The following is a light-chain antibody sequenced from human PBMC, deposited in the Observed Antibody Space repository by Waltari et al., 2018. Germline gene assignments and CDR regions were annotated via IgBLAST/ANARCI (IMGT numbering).Light chain of an antibody. CDR1: SLRRYY. CDR3: HSRETFSTRL. CDR2: VPD. Sequence: SSDLTQDPSLSVALGQTVRITCQGDSLRRYYASWYQQRPGQAPILVLYVPDNRPSGIPDRFSGSTSGNTASLTITGAQAEDEADYYCHSRETFSTRLFGGGTRLTV. V-gene: IGLV3-19*01. J-gene: IGLJ2*01.